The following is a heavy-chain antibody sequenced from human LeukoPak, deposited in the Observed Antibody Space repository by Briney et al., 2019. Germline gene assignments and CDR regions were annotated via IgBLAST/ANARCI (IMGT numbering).Heavy chain of an antibody. CDR1: GFTFSSYG. CDR2: ILYDGSNK. CDR3: AKDIRSMVRGVDAFDI. Sequence: GSLRLSCAASGFTFSSYGMHWVRQAPGKGLEWVAIILYDGSNKYYADSVKGRFTISRDNSKNTLYLQMNSLRAEDTAVYYCAKDIRSMVRGVDAFDIWGQGTMVTVSS. J-gene: IGHJ3*02. D-gene: IGHD3-10*01. V-gene: IGHV3-30*18.